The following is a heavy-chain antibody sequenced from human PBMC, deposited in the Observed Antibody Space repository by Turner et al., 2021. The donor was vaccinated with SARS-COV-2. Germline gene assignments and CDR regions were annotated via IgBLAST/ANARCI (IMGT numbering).Heavy chain of an antibody. D-gene: IGHD1-26*01. V-gene: IGHV3-53*01. CDR2: IYSGGST. CDR1: GFTVSSYY. J-gene: IGHJ4*02. CDR3: ARDTTK. Sequence: ELQLVESGGGLIQHGGSLRPSCAASGFTVSSYYMSWVRQAPGNGLEWVSVIYSGGSTYYADSVKGRFTISRDKSKNTLYLQMNSLRAEDTAVYYCARDTTKWGQGTLVTVSS.